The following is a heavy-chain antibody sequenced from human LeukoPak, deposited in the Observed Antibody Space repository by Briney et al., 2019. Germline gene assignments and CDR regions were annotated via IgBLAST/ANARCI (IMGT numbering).Heavy chain of an antibody. D-gene: IGHD3-10*01. V-gene: IGHV4-61*08. CDR2: ICYGGSI. J-gene: IGHJ6*03. CDR3: ASQFYYGSGAAYFMDV. Sequence: SQTLSLTCTVSGGSISSGGYYWTWIRQPPGKGLEWIGCICYGGSIKYSPSLKSRVTISVDTSKNQFSLRLSSVTAADTAVYYCASQFYYGSGAAYFMDVWGKGTTVTVSS. CDR1: GGSISSGGYY.